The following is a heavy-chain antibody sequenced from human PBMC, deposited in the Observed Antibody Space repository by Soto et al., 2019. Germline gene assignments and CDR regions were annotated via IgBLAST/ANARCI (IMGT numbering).Heavy chain of an antibody. CDR3: AKGVSGSCYSGSDY. CDR1: GFTFSSYA. CDR2: ISGSDNSI. Sequence: GGSLTLSCAASGFTFSSYAMSWVRQAPGKGLEWVSGISGSDNSITYADSVKGRFTISRDNTKNTLYLQMNSLRAEDTAVYYCAKGVSGSCYSGSDYWGQGNLVTVSS. V-gene: IGHV3-23*01. D-gene: IGHD2-15*01. J-gene: IGHJ4*02.